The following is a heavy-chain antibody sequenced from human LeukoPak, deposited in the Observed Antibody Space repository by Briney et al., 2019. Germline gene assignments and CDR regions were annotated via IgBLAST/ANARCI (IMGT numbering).Heavy chain of an antibody. CDR1: GFTFSSYS. Sequence: PGGSLRLSCAASGFTFSSYSMNWVRQAPGKGLEWVSSISSSSSYIYYADSVKGRFTISRDNAKNSLYLQMNSLRAEDTAVYYCARDLETFDQLAHLQHWGQGTLVTVSS. CDR2: ISSSSSYI. V-gene: IGHV3-21*01. CDR3: ARDLETFDQLAHLQH. D-gene: IGHD2-2*01. J-gene: IGHJ1*01.